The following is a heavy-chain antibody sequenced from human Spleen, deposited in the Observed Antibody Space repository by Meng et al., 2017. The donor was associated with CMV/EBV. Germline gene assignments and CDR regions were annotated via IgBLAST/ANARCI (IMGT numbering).Heavy chain of an antibody. CDR2: INHSGST. D-gene: IGHD5-24*01. V-gene: IGHV4-34*01. CDR3: ARRDGRCLDY. J-gene: IGHJ4*02. Sequence: QVRLQRCGAGMLQPSETLYLTGAVYGGSFSGYYWSWIRQPPGKGLVWIGEINHSGSTNYNPSLKSRVTISVDTSKNQFSLKLSSVTAADTAVYYCARRDGRCLDYWGQGTLVTVSS. CDR1: GGSFSGYY.